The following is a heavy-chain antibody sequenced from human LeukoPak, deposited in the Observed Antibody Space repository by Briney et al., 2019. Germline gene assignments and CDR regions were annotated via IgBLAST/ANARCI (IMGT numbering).Heavy chain of an antibody. CDR3: AGYAHDYGWGSYRRLEY. V-gene: IGHV1-2*02. CDR2: INPNSGGT. D-gene: IGHD3-16*02. J-gene: IGHJ4*02. CDR1: GYTFTGYN. Sequence: ASVKVSCKASGYTFTGYNMHWVRQAPGQGLEWMGWINPNSGGTNYAQKFQGGVTMTRDTSTSTAYMELSRLRFGDMAVYYCAGYAHDYGWGSYRRLEYWGQGTLVTVSS.